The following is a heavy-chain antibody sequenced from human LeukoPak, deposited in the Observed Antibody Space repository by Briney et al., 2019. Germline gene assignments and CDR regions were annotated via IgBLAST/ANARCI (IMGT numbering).Heavy chain of an antibody. CDR2: IIPILGIA. V-gene: IGHV1-69*04. D-gene: IGHD4-23*01. Sequence: SVKVSCKASGGTFSSYAISWVRQAPGQGLEWMGRIIPILGIANYAQKFQGRVTITADKSTSTAYMELSSLRSEDTAVYYCANPQGGNSRGFDYWGQGTLVTVSS. CDR1: GGTFSSYA. J-gene: IGHJ4*02. CDR3: ANPQGGNSRGFDY.